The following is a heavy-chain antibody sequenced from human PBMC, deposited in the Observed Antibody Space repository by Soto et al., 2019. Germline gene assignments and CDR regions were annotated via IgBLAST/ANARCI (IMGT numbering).Heavy chain of an antibody. CDR3: ARVKRYPAGVLAFDI. D-gene: IGHD2-2*02. CDR2: ISNSGRTI. CDR1: GFTFSDSY. V-gene: IGHV3-11*01. J-gene: IGHJ3*02. Sequence: QVQLVETGGGLVKPGGSLRLSCAASGFTFSDSYMSRIRQAPGKGLEWVSYISNSGRTIYYADSVKGRFTISRDNAKNSLQLQMSSLRAHDTAVYYCARVKRYPAGVLAFDIWGQGTMVTVSS.